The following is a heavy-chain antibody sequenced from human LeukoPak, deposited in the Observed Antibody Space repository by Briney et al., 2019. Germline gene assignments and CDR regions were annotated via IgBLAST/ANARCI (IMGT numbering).Heavy chain of an antibody. CDR2: IYYSGSA. V-gene: IGHV4-39*01. CDR3: ARHSYFDY. CDR1: GVSISSSSYY. Sequence: KASETLSLTCTVSGVSISSSSYYWGWIRQPPGKGLEWIGSIYYSGSAYYNPSLKSRVTISVDTSKNQFSLKLSSVTAADTAVYYCARHSYFDYWGQGTLVTVSS. J-gene: IGHJ4*02.